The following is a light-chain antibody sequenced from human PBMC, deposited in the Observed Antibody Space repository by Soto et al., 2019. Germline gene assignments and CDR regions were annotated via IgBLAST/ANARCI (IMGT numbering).Light chain of an antibody. CDR3: QQYNFWPPIT. Sequence: EVMMTQSPATLSVSPGERATLSCRASQDVSNNIAWYQQKPGQAPRLLIYYASTRATGVPARFSGIGSGTEFTLTISSLQSEDFALYYCQQYNFWPPITFGQGTRPEIK. CDR1: QDVSNN. J-gene: IGKJ5*01. CDR2: YAS. V-gene: IGKV3-15*01.